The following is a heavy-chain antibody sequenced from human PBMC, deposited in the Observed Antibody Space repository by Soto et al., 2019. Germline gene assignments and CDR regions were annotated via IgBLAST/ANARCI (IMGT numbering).Heavy chain of an antibody. CDR3: AREAGITMVRVYYFDY. CDR2: ISSSGSTI. D-gene: IGHD3-10*01. CDR1: GFTFSDYY. V-gene: IGHV3-11*01. Sequence: PVGSLRLSCAASGFTFSDYYMSWIRQAPGKGLEWVSYISSSGSTIYYADSVEGRFTISRDNAKNSLYLQMNSLRAEDTAVYYCAREAGITMVRVYYFDYWGQGTLVTVSS. J-gene: IGHJ4*02.